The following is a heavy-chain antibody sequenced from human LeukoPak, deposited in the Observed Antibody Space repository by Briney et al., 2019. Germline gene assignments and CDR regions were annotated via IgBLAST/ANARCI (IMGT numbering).Heavy chain of an antibody. CDR2: IFYSRTI. CDR3: ARGIGYKGLYYMDV. CDR1: GGSISSHF. D-gene: IGHD5-24*01. J-gene: IGHJ6*03. V-gene: IGHV4-59*11. Sequence: RPSETLSLTCTVSGGSISSHFWSWIRQPPGKGVEGHGYIFYSRTINYNPSRRSRVTISADTSKNQFSLQLSPVTAADTAVYYCARGIGYKGLYYMDVWGKGTTVTISS.